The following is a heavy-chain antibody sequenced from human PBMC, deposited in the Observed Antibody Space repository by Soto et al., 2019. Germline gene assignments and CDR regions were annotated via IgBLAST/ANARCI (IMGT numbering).Heavy chain of an antibody. CDR2: INKDGSEK. CDR1: GFTYTSHW. J-gene: IGHJ4*02. Sequence: EVQLVESGGGLVQPGGSLRLSCAASGFTYTSHWMGWVRQAPGKGLEWVANINKDGSEKNYVDSVKGRFTISRDNAKNSRYLQINSLRAEDTAVYYCARDRDWALDYWGQGTLVTVSS. CDR3: ARDRDWALDY. V-gene: IGHV3-7*03. D-gene: IGHD2-21*02.